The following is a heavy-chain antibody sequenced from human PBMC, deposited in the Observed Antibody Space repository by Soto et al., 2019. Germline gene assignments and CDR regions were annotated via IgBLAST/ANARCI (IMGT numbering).Heavy chain of an antibody. Sequence: QVQLVQSGAEVKKPGASVKVSCQTSGYTFTNYVMHWVRQAPGQRLEWMGWINADQGNTKYSQKFQGRVTFTRDTSASTAYMELSSLRSEDTAVYYCASPRGYGDYLYYFDFWGQGTLVTVSS. CDR2: INADQGNT. D-gene: IGHD4-17*01. CDR3: ASPRGYGDYLYYFDF. J-gene: IGHJ4*02. V-gene: IGHV1-3*01. CDR1: GYTFTNYV.